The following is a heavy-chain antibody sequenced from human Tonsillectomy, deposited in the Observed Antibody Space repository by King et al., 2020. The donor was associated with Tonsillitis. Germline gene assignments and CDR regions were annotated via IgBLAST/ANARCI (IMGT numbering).Heavy chain of an antibody. Sequence: QLQQWGAGLLKPSETLSLTCAVYGGSFSGYYWSWIRQPPGKGLEWIGEINHSGSTNYNPSLKSRVTISVDTSKNQFSVKLSSVTAADTAVYYCARATVTWSYNWFDPWGHGTLVTVSS. CDR1: GGSFSGYY. CDR2: INHSGST. D-gene: IGHD4-11*01. J-gene: IGHJ5*02. V-gene: IGHV4-34*01. CDR3: ARATVTWSYNWFDP.